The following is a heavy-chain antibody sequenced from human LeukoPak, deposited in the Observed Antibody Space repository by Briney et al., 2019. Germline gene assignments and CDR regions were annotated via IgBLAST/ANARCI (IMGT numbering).Heavy chain of an antibody. CDR1: GFTFSTYW. CDR3: ARGGFYTDPDAFDV. Sequence: GGSLRLSCAASGFTFSTYWMSWVRQPPGKGLEWVANLKQDGSEKYYVDSVKGRFTISTDNTKNSLSLQMNSLRVEDTAVYYCARGGFYTDPDAFDVWGQGTMVTVSS. J-gene: IGHJ3*01. D-gene: IGHD2/OR15-2a*01. V-gene: IGHV3-7*04. CDR2: LKQDGSEK.